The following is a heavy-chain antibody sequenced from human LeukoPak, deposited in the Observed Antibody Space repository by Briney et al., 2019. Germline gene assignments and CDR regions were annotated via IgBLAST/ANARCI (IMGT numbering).Heavy chain of an antibody. CDR1: GYTFTSYD. CDR2: MNPNSGNT. J-gene: IGHJ4*02. V-gene: IGHV1-8*01. Sequence: ASVKVSCKASGYTFTSYDINWVRQATGQGLEWMGWMNPNSGNTGYAQKFQGRVTMTRNTSISTAYMELSSLRSEDTAVYYCARVSGHYYDSSGYYYFDYWGQGTLVTVSS. D-gene: IGHD3-22*01. CDR3: ARVSGHYYDSSGYYYFDY.